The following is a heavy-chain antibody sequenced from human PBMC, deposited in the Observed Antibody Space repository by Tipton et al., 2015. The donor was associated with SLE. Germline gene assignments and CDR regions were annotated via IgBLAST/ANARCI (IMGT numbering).Heavy chain of an antibody. D-gene: IGHD1-20*01. V-gene: IGHV1-8*03. CDR3: ARDSGKDNWNLGAFDI. J-gene: IGHJ3*02. CDR1: GYTFTSYD. Sequence: QSGAEVKKPGSSVKVSCKASGYTFTSYDINWVRQATGQGLEWMGWMNPNSGNTGYAQKFQGRVTITRNTSISTAYMELSSLRSEDTAVYYCARDSGKDNWNLGAFDIWGQGTTVTVSS. CDR2: MNPNSGNT.